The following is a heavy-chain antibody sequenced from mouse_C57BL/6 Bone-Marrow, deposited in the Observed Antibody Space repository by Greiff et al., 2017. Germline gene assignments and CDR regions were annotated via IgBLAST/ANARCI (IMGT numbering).Heavy chain of an antibody. CDR2: INPNNGGT. CDR3: ARSPAYYSNSYAMDY. CDR1: GYTFTDYY. D-gene: IGHD2-5*01. Sequence: VQLQQSGPELVKPGASVKISCKASGYTFTDYYMNWVKQSHGKSLEWIGDINPNNGGTSYNQKFKGKATLTVTKSSSTAYMELRSLTSEDSAVYYCARSPAYYSNSYAMDYWGQGTSVTVSS. V-gene: IGHV1-26*01. J-gene: IGHJ4*01.